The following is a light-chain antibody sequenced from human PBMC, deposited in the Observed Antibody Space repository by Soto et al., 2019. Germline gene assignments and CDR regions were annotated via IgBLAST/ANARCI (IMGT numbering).Light chain of an antibody. CDR1: QSVSSSY. V-gene: IGKV3-15*01. CDR2: GAS. CDR3: QQYKDWPAT. J-gene: IGKJ1*01. Sequence: EIVLTKSPGTLSLSPGERATLSCRASQSVSSSYLAWYQQKPGQAPRLLIYGASTRATGIPARFSGSGSGTECTLTISSRQSEDFAVYYCQQYKDWPATFGQGTKVDIK.